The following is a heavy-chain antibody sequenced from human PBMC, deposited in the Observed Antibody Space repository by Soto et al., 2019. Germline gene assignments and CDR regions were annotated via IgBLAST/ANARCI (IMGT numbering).Heavy chain of an antibody. J-gene: IGHJ6*02. V-gene: IGHV1-69*13. Sequence: GASVKVSCKASGGPFSSYAISWVRQAPEQGLEWMGGIIPIFGTANYAQKFQGRVTITADESTSTAYMELSSLRSEDTAVYYCAREGVVVPAAILFYYGMDVWGQGTTVTVSS. CDR3: AREGVVVPAAILFYYGMDV. D-gene: IGHD2-2*02. CDR2: IIPIFGTA. CDR1: GGPFSSYA.